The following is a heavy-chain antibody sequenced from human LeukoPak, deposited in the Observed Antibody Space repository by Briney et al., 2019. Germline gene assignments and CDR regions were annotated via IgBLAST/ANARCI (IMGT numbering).Heavy chain of an antibody. V-gene: IGHV3-11*04. J-gene: IGHJ4*02. CDR3: ARDSNGYCYFDY. CDR1: GFTLSVYY. CDR2: ISSSGSGI. D-gene: IGHD3-22*01. Sequence: GGPLTLFCAASGFTLSVYYASCIPRAPGEAHEGVSYISSSGSGIFYADSVKGRFTISRDNAKNSLYLQMNSLRAEDTAVYYCARDSNGYCYFDYWGQGTLVTVSS.